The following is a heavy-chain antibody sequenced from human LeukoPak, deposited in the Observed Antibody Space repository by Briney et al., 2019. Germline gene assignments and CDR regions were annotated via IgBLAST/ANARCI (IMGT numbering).Heavy chain of an antibody. CDR3: ARSLTMIVVVIAGY. J-gene: IGHJ4*02. D-gene: IGHD3-22*01. CDR1: GYTFTGYY. V-gene: IGHV1-2*02. CDR2: INPNSGGT. Sequence: ASVKVSCKTSGYTFTGYYMHWVRQAPGQGLEWMGWINPNSGGTNYAQKFQGRVTMTRDTSISTDYMELSRLRSDDTAVYYCARSLTMIVVVIAGYWGQGTLVTVTS.